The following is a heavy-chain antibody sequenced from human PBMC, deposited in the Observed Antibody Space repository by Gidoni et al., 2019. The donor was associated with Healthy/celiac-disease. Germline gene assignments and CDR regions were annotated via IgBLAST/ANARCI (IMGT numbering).Heavy chain of an antibody. D-gene: IGHD1-26*01. CDR3: ATAPNGKTSPIYYDY. V-gene: IGHV1-24*01. J-gene: IGHJ4*02. CDR2: FDPEDGET. CDR1: GSTLTKLS. Sequence: QVQLVQSGAEVKKPGASVKVSCKVSGSTLTKLSMHWVRQAPGKGLEWMGGFDPEDGETIYAQKFQGRVTMTEDTSTDTAYMELSSLRSEDTAVYYCATAPNGKTSPIYYDYWGQGTLVTVSS.